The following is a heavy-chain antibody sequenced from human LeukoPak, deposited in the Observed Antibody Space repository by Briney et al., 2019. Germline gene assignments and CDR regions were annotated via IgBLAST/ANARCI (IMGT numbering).Heavy chain of an antibody. CDR1: GFTFSNYW. J-gene: IGHJ6*02. CDR2: IKQDGSDK. Sequence: GGSLRLSCAASGFTFSNYWMAWVRQAPGKGLEWVANIKQDGSDKYYVDSVKGRFTISRDNAKNSLYLQINSLRAEDTAVYYCTRDSGCLDVWGQGTTVTISS. D-gene: IGHD6-25*01. CDR3: TRDSGCLDV. V-gene: IGHV3-7*01.